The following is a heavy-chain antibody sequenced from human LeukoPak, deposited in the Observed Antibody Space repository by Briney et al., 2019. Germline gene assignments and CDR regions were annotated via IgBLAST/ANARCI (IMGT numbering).Heavy chain of an antibody. CDR1: GGSISSYY. D-gene: IGHD3-22*01. Sequence: SETLSLTCTVSGGSISSYYWSWIRQPPGKGLEWIGYIYYSGSTYYNPSLKSRVTISVDTSKNQFSLKLSSVTAADTAVYYCARAEDSSGYYSGAFDIWGQGTMVTVSS. CDR3: ARAEDSSGYYSGAFDI. J-gene: IGHJ3*02. CDR2: IYYSGST. V-gene: IGHV4-59*08.